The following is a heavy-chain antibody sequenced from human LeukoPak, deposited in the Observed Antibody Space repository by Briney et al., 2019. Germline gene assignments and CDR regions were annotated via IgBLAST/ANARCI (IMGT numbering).Heavy chain of an antibody. V-gene: IGHV4-30-4*01. D-gene: IGHD3-10*01. CDR2: IYYSGST. CDR1: GGSISSGDYY. J-gene: IGHJ4*02. CDR3: ASVKTGPYGSGSDHFDF. Sequence: PSQTLSLTCTVSGGSISSGDYYWRWIRQPPGKVLGGIGYIYYSGSTYYNPSLKSRVTISVDTSMTQFSLQLSSVTAADTAVYYCASVKTGPYGSGSDHFDFWGQGTLVTVSS.